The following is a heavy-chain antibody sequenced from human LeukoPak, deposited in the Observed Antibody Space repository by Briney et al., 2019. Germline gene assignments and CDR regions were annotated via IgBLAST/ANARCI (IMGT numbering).Heavy chain of an antibody. CDR1: GSTFSSYA. CDR3: ATNVGAFPVVVTATYFDY. J-gene: IGHJ4*02. V-gene: IGHV1-69*06. CDR2: IIPIFGTA. Sequence: SVKVSCKASGSTFSSYAISWVRQAPGQGLEWMGGIIPIFGTANYAQKFQGRVTITADKSTSTAYMELSSLRSEDTAVYYCATNVGAFPVVVTATYFDYWGQGTLVTVSS. D-gene: IGHD2-21*02.